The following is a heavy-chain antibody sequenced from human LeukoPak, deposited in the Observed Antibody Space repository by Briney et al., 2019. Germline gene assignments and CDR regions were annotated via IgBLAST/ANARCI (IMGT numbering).Heavy chain of an antibody. CDR2: IKQDGSQK. Sequence: GGSLRLSCVASGFSFNTYWMSWVRQAPGKGLEWVANIKQDGSQKNYVDSVKGRFTISRDNAKKSLYLQMNSLRGEDTAVYFCARGGTYDIWGQGTRVTVSS. CDR1: GFSFNTYW. V-gene: IGHV3-7*01. J-gene: IGHJ3*02. CDR3: ARGGTYDI.